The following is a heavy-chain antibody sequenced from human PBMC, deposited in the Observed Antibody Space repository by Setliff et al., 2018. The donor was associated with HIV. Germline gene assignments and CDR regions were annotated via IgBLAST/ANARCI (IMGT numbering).Heavy chain of an antibody. V-gene: IGHV1-69*13. D-gene: IGHD3-16*02. CDR3: ARDFQHYDYVWGSYRSLAY. J-gene: IGHJ4*02. CDR1: GGTFNRYA. CDR2: ITPILGTA. Sequence: SVKVSCKASGGTFNRYAISWVRQAPGQGLEWMGDITPILGTAHYAQDFQGRVTITADESTATAYVELNSLTSEDTAVYFCARDFQHYDYVWGSYRSLAYWGQGTLVTVSS.